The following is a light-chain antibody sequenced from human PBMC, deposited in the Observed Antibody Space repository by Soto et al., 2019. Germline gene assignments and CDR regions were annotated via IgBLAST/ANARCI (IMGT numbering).Light chain of an antibody. CDR3: QQYNNWPGT. CDR1: QSVSSI. V-gene: IGKV3-15*01. CDR2: GAS. Sequence: EIVMTQSPATLSVSPGERATLSCRASQSVSSILAWYQQKPGQAPRLLIYGASTRAPGIPARFSGSESGTEFTLTISSLQSEDFAVYYCQQYNNWPGTFGQGTKV. J-gene: IGKJ1*01.